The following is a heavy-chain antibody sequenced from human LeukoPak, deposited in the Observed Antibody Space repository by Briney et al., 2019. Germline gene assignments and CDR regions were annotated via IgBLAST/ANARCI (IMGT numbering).Heavy chain of an antibody. CDR1: GGSISSSTYY. D-gene: IGHD2-2*01. Sequence: ETLSLTCTVSGGSISSSTYYWGWIRQPPGKGLEWVANIKQDGSEKYYVDSVKGRFTISRDNAKNSLYLQMNSLRAEDTAVYYCAREGPYCSSTSCYPYYFDYWGQGTLVTVSS. V-gene: IGHV3-7*01. CDR2: IKQDGSEK. CDR3: AREGPYCSSTSCYPYYFDY. J-gene: IGHJ4*02.